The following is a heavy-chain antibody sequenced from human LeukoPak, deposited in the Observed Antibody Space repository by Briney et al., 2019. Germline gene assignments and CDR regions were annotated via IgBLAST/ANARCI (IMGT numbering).Heavy chain of an antibody. Sequence: SETLSLTCTVSGGSISSYYWSWIRQPPGKGLEWIGYIYYSGSTNYNPSLKSRVTISVDTSKNQFSLKLSSVAAADTAVYYCARDYGDYGSFDPWGQGTLVTVSS. CDR3: ARDYGDYGSFDP. V-gene: IGHV4-59*01. D-gene: IGHD4-17*01. J-gene: IGHJ5*02. CDR1: GGSISSYY. CDR2: IYYSGST.